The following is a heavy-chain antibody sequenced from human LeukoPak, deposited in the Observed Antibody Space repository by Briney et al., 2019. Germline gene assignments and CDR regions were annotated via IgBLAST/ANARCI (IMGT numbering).Heavy chain of an antibody. J-gene: IGHJ3*02. D-gene: IGHD3-3*01. CDR3: ARDTADFQGLDI. CDR2: IFSGGRI. Sequence: GGSLRLSCVASGFTFSDYTMHWVRQAPGKGPEWVSVIFSGGRIYYADSVRGRFTISRDESKNSLYLQMNSLRAEDTAVYFCARDTADFQGLDIWGQGTKVTVSS. V-gene: IGHV3-66*01. CDR1: GFTFSDYT.